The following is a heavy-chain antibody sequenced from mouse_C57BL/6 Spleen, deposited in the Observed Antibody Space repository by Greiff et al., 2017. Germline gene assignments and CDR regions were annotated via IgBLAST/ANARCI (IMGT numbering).Heavy chain of an antibody. CDR2: IWSGGST. D-gene: IGHD6-1*01. CDR3: ARNFPGLASYFDV. J-gene: IGHJ1*03. V-gene: IGHV2-2*01. CDR1: GFSLTSYG. Sequence: QVQLKESGPGLVQPSQSLSITCTVSGFSLTSYGVHWVRQSPGKGLEWLGVIWSGGSTDYNAAFISRLSISKDNSKSQVFFKMNSLQADDTAIYYCARNFPGLASYFDVWGTGTTVTVSS.